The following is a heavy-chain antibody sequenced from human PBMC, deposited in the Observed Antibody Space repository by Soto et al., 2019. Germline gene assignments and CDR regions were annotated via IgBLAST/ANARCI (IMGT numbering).Heavy chain of an antibody. V-gene: IGHV3-23*01. D-gene: IGHD3-3*01. Sequence: DVQLLESGGDLVQSGGSLRLSCAASGFTFNSYPMNWVRLAPGKGLEWVSYISASSFDTNYADSVKGRFTISRDNSKSTLYLQMNSLTVEDTAVYYCAKEGMTLWRGWRKDQYKFGMDVWGQGTTVTVTS. CDR3: AKEGMTLWRGWRKDQYKFGMDV. CDR2: ISASSFDT. CDR1: GFTFNSYP. J-gene: IGHJ6*02.